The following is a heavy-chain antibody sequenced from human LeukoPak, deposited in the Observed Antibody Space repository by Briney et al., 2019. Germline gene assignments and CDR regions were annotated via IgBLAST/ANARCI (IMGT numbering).Heavy chain of an antibody. CDR2: INHSGST. CDR1: GGSISSSSYY. CDR3: ARIPVFDY. V-gene: IGHV4-39*07. Sequence: SETLSLTCTVSGGSISSSSYYWGWIRQPPGKGLEWIGEINHSGSTNYNPSLKSRVTISVDTSKNQFSLKLSSVTAADTAVYYCARIPVFDYWGQGTLVTVSS. J-gene: IGHJ4*02.